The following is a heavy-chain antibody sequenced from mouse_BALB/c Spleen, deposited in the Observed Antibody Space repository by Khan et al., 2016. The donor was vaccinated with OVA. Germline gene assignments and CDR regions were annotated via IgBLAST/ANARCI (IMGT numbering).Heavy chain of an antibody. CDR3: ARGGSSRPAWFAY. V-gene: IGHV3-6*02. D-gene: IGHD3-1*01. J-gene: IGHJ3*01. CDR1: GYSITSGYF. Sequence: EVQLQESGPGLVKPSQSLSLTCSVTGYSITSGYFWNWIRQFPGNKLEWMGYIRYDGSSNYNPSLKNRISITRDTSKNQFFLKLNSVTPEDTATYSAARGGSSRPAWFAYWGQGTLVTVSA. CDR2: IRYDGSS.